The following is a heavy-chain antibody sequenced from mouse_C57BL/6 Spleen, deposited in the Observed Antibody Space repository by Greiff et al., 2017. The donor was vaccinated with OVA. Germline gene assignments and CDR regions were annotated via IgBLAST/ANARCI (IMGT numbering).Heavy chain of an antibody. J-gene: IGHJ2*01. V-gene: IGHV1-66*01. Sequence: VQLQESGPELVKPGASVKISCKASGYSFTSYYIHWVKQRPGQGLEWIGWIYPGSGNTKYNEKFKGKATLTADTSSSTAYMQLSSLTSEDSAVYYCARLNYDYERDDYWGQGTTLTVSS. CDR1: GYSFTSYY. CDR3: ARLNYDYERDDY. D-gene: IGHD2-4*01. CDR2: IYPGSGNT.